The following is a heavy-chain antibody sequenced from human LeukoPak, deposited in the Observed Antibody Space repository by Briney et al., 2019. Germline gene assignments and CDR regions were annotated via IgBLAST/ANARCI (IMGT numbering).Heavy chain of an antibody. V-gene: IGHV3-13*04. CDR3: TRRMRGLGSYSDAFDI. Sequence: PGGSLRLSCAASGFTFSSYDMHWVRQDPGKGLEWVSGIDTAGGTYYAGSVKGRFTISRENAKNSFYLQMNSLRAGDTAVYFCTRRMRGLGSYSDAFDIWGQGTMVTVSS. CDR2: IDTAGGT. D-gene: IGHD3-10*01. CDR1: GFTFSSYD. J-gene: IGHJ3*02.